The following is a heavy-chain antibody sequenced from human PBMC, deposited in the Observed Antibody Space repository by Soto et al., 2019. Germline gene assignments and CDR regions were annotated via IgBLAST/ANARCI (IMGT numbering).Heavy chain of an antibody. CDR2: IYYTGST. V-gene: IGHV4-59*08. J-gene: IGHJ4*02. CDR3: ARSTRLDG. CDR1: GGSISGYY. Sequence: PSETLSLTCTVSGGSISGYYWSWIRQPPGKRLEWIGYIYYTGSTNYNPSLRSRVTISIDTSKNQFSLQLSSVTAADTAVYFCARSTRLDGWAQETLFTVS.